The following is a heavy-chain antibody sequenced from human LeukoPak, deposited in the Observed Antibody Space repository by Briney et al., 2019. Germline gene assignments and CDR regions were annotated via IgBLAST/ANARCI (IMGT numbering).Heavy chain of an antibody. V-gene: IGHV3-21*01. CDR2: ISSSGRYI. Sequence: GGSLRLSCAASGFTFSGHSVNWVRQAPGKGLEWVSSISSSGRYIDYADSVKGRFTISRDTAKNSLYLQMSSLRAEDTAVYYCARDRYGSGGSCYPYYFDYWGQGTLVTVSS. CDR1: GFTFSGHS. J-gene: IGHJ4*02. CDR3: ARDRYGSGGSCYPYYFDY. D-gene: IGHD2-15*01.